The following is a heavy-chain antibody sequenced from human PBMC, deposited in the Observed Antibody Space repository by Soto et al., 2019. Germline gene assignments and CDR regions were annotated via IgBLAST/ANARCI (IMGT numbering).Heavy chain of an antibody. CDR3: VRDTGIAAAGTVMDV. V-gene: IGHV1-69*01. D-gene: IGHD6-13*01. CDR2: IIPIFGTP. J-gene: IGHJ6*02. Sequence: QVQLVQSGAEVKKPGSSVKVSCKASGGTFSSYGISWVRQAPGQGLEWMGGIIPIFGTPNYAQKFQGRVTITADESTSTAYVELTSLRSEDTAVYYCVRDTGIAAAGTVMDVWGQGTTVTVSS. CDR1: GGTFSSYG.